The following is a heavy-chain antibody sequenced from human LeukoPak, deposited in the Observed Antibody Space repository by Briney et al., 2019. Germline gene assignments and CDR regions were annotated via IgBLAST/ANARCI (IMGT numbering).Heavy chain of an antibody. D-gene: IGHD6-13*01. CDR2: ISGDGGST. CDR3: AKPDSSSWYGWFDP. CDR1: GFTFDDYA. J-gene: IGHJ5*02. V-gene: IGHV3-43*02. Sequence: GGSLRLSCAASGFTFDDYAMHWVRQAPGKGLEWVSLISGDGGSTYYADSVKGRFTISRDKSKNSLYLQMNSLRTEDTALYYCAKPDSSSWYGWFDPWGQGTLVTVSS.